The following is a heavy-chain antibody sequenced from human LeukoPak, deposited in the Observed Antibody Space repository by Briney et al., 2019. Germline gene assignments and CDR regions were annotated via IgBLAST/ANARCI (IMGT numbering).Heavy chain of an antibody. CDR2: IYYSGST. CDR3: ARDGGTATKRGFDI. Sequence: KSSETLSLTCTVSGGSISSYYWSWIRQPPGKGLEWIGYIYYSGSTNYNPSLKSRVTMSVDTSKEQFSLKLSSVTAADTAVYYCARDGGTATKRGFDIWGQGTMVTVSS. V-gene: IGHV4-59*01. J-gene: IGHJ3*02. CDR1: GGSISSYY. D-gene: IGHD1-14*01.